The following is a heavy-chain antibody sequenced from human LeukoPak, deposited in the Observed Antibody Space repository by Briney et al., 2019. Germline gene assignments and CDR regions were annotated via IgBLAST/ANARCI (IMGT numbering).Heavy chain of an antibody. J-gene: IGHJ4*02. D-gene: IGHD2-2*01. V-gene: IGHV4-30-2*01. CDR3: ARGNRDYQLLRKEAQYYFDY. CDR1: GGSISSGGYY. CDR2: IYHSGST. Sequence: PSQTLSLTCTVSGGSISSGGYYWSWIRQPPGKGLEWIGYIYHSGSTYYNPSLKSRVTISVDRSKNQFSLKLSSVTAADTAVYYCARGNRDYQLLRKEAQYYFDYWGQGTLVTVSS.